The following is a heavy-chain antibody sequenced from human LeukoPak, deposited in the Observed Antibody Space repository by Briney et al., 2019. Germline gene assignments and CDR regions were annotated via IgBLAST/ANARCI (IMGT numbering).Heavy chain of an antibody. D-gene: IGHD1-26*01. J-gene: IGHJ6*02. Sequence: SETLSLTCAVYGGSFSGYYWSWIRQPPVKGLEWIGEINHSGSTYYNPSLKSRVTISVDRSKNQFSLKLSSVTAADTAVYYCARRSPYYYGMDVWGQGTTVTVSS. CDR2: INHSGST. V-gene: IGHV4-34*01. CDR1: GGSFSGYY. CDR3: ARRSPYYYGMDV.